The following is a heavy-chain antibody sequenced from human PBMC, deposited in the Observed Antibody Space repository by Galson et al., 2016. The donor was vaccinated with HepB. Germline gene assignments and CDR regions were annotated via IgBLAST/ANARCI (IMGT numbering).Heavy chain of an antibody. J-gene: IGHJ4*02. Sequence: SVKVSCKASGYTFTNYFIHWVRQAPGQGLEWVGIINPSGGSTSYADKFQGRVTMTRATSTITVYMELSSLRSEDTAVYYCARLGGGGYDFWTGYLDYWGQGTPVTVSS. CDR3: ARLGGGGYDFWTGYLDY. D-gene: IGHD3-3*01. CDR2: INPSGGST. V-gene: IGHV1-46*01. CDR1: GYTFTNYF.